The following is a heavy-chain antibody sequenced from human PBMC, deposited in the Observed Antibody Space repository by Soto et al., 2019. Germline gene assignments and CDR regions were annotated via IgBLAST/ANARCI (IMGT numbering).Heavy chain of an antibody. CDR2: INHSGST. J-gene: IGHJ3*01. Sequence: SETLSLTCAVYGGSFSGYYWSWIRQPPGKGLEWIGEINHSGSTNYNPSLKSRVTISVDTSQNQFSLKLSSVTAADTAVYYRAARYGDYMKGGGFDVWGQGTMVTVSS. V-gene: IGHV4-34*01. D-gene: IGHD4-17*01. CDR3: AARYGDYMKGGGFDV. CDR1: GGSFSGYY.